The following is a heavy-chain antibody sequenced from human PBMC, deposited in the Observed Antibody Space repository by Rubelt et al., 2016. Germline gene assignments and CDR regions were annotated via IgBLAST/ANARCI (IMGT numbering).Heavy chain of an antibody. V-gene: IGHV1-18*01. CDR1: GYTFTSYG. D-gene: IGHD2-8*01. CDR2: ISAYNGNT. CDR3: ARAQRIRLLMVYAPTFDY. Sequence: QVQLVQSGAEVKKPGASVKVSCKASGYTFTSYGISWVRQAPGQGLEWMGWISAYNGNTNYAQKFQGRVPITRDTSARTAYMELSSLRSEDTAVYYCARAQRIRLLMVYAPTFDYWGQGTLVTVSS. J-gene: IGHJ4*02.